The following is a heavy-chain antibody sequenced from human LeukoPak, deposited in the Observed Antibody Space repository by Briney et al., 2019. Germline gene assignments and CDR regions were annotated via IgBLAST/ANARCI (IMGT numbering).Heavy chain of an antibody. CDR1: GFTFSSYE. J-gene: IGHJ4*02. V-gene: IGHV3-48*03. D-gene: IGHD6-19*01. Sequence: GGSLRLSCAASGFTFSSYEMNWVRQAPGKGLEGVSYISTSGSNKYYADSVKGRFTISRDNAKNSLYLQMNSLRAEDTAVYHCARGGWYVGFDFWGQGTLVTVSS. CDR2: ISTSGSNK. CDR3: ARGGWYVGFDF.